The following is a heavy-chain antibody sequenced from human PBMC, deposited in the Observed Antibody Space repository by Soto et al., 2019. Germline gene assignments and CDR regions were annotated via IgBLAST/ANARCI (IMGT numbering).Heavy chain of an antibody. J-gene: IGHJ5*02. D-gene: IGHD6-13*01. CDR1: GGSISSSSYY. Sequence: QLQLQESGPGLVKPSETLSLTCTVSGGSISSSSYYWGWIRQPPGKGLEWIGSIYYSGSTYYNPSLTRRVPISADTSKNQFSRKLSSVTAADTAVYYCARHQSPSSSYVDPWGQGTLVTVSS. CDR2: IYYSGST. CDR3: ARHQSPSSSYVDP. V-gene: IGHV4-39*01.